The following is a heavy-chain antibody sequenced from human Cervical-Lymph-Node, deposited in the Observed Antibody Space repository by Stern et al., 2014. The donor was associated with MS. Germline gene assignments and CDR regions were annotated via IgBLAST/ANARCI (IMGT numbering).Heavy chain of an antibody. CDR1: GYRFTSYW. CDR2: IYPGTSDT. D-gene: IGHD6-19*01. Sequence: EVQLVQSGAEVKKPGESLKISCKGSGYRFTSYWIGWVRQMPGKGLEWVCIIYPGTSDTRYSPSFQVQVTISADKSISSAYLQWSSVKASDTAMYYCARSMAVSADFDSWGQGTLVTVSS. V-gene: IGHV5-51*01. J-gene: IGHJ4*02. CDR3: ARSMAVSADFDS.